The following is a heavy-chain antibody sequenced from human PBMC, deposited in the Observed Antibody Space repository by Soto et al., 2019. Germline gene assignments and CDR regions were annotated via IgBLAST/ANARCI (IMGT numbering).Heavy chain of an antibody. Sequence: PGGSLRLSCAAPGFTFSSYGMHWVRQAPGKGLEWVAVIWYDGSNKYYADSVKGRFTISRDNSKNTLYLQMNSLRAEDTAVYYCARFIAVAGTFDYWGQGTLVTVSS. CDR3: ARFIAVAGTFDY. V-gene: IGHV3-33*01. CDR2: IWYDGSNK. D-gene: IGHD6-19*01. CDR1: GFTFSSYG. J-gene: IGHJ4*02.